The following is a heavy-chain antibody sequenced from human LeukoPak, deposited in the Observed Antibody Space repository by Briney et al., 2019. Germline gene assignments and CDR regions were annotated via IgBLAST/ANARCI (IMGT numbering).Heavy chain of an antibody. CDR2: ISSSSSYI. J-gene: IGHJ3*02. V-gene: IGHV3-21*01. CDR3: XXXXXXXXXXSYPDAFDI. Sequence: GGSLRLSCAASGFTFSSYSMNWVRQAPGKGLEWVSSISSSSSYIYYADSVKGRFTISRDNAKNSLYLQMNSLRAEDTAVYYXXXXXXXXXXXSYPDAFDIWGQGTMVTVSS. CDR1: GFTFSSYS.